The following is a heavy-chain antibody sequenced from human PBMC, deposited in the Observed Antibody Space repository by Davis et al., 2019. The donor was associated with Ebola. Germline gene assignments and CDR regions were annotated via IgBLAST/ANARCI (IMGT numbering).Heavy chain of an antibody. Sequence: ASVKVSCKASGYTFTSYDINWVRQATGQGLEWMGWMNPNSGNTGYAQKFQGRVTMTRNTSISTAYMELSSLRSEDTAVYYCARGHSIVATTPDYYYYGMDVWGQGTTVTVSS. D-gene: IGHD5-12*01. CDR1: GYTFTSYD. CDR2: MNPNSGNT. J-gene: IGHJ6*02. CDR3: ARGHSIVATTPDYYYYGMDV. V-gene: IGHV1-8*01.